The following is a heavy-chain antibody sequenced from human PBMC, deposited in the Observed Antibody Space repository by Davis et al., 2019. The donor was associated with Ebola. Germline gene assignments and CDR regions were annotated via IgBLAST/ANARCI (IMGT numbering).Heavy chain of an antibody. V-gene: IGHV1-18*01. CDR2: ISAFTGDT. Sequence: ASVKVSCKTSGYMFNDYGITWVRQAPGQRLLWLGWISAFTGDTDYAPEVQDRVTLTIDKSTKTAYMELRSLREDDTALYYCARDVMTYCSSRSCIYDHWGQGTAVSVSS. J-gene: IGHJ4*02. D-gene: IGHD2-2*01. CDR1: GYMFNDYG. CDR3: ARDVMTYCSSRSCIYDH.